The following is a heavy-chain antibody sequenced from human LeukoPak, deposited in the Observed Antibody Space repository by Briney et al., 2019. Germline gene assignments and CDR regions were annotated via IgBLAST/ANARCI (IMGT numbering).Heavy chain of an antibody. D-gene: IGHD6-13*01. Sequence: GGSLGLSCAASGFTFSDYYMSWIRQAPGKGRGWGSYISSSSRYTNYADSVKGRFTIFRDNPKNSLYLQMNSLRAEDTAVYYCARDISSSWPYYYGMDVWGKGTTVTVSS. J-gene: IGHJ6*04. V-gene: IGHV3-11*06. CDR3: ARDISSSWPYYYGMDV. CDR1: GFTFSDYY. CDR2: ISSSSRYT.